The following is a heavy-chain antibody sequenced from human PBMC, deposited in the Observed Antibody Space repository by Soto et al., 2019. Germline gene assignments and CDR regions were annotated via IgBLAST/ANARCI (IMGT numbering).Heavy chain of an antibody. V-gene: IGHV1-69*01. CDR1: GVSFNNNG. D-gene: IGHD3-10*01. CDR3: ARVLYYGSGSYSPYGMDV. Sequence: QVQLVQSGAEVKKPGSSVKVSCKTSGVSFNNNGIGWVRQAPGHGLEWMGGVSPPFRTSNYARKFQGRISITPGASTGTVNMALSSLTSEDTAQYYCARVLYYGSGSYSPYGMDVWGQGNQVTVSS. CDR2: VSPPFRTS. J-gene: IGHJ6*02.